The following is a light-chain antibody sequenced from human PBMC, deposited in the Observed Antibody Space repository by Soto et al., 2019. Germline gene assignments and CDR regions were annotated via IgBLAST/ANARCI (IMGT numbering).Light chain of an antibody. CDR1: QSILYNSNNKNY. J-gene: IGKJ1*01. CDR2: WAS. Sequence: DIVMTQSPDSLAVSLGERATINCKASQSILYNSNNKNYLAWYQQKPGQPPKLLIYWASTRESGVPDRFSGCGSETEFTLTISGLQAEDVAVYYCQQYFGTTWTFVQGTKVEIK. CDR3: QQYFGTTWT. V-gene: IGKV4-1*01.